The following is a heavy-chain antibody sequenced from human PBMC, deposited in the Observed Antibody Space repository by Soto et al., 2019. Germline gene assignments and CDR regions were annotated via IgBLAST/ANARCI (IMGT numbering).Heavy chain of an antibody. CDR3: ARGRFSMLL. CDR2: IDLDGSEK. Sequence: GGSLRLSCAASGFTFRTYWRSWVRQAPGKGLEWVANIDLDGSEKYFVDSVKGRFTISRDNAKNSLYLQMNSLRAEDTAVYYCARGRFSMLLGGLGTLVTVS. J-gene: IGHJ4*02. D-gene: IGHD2-8*01. V-gene: IGHV3-7*01. CDR1: GFTFRTYW.